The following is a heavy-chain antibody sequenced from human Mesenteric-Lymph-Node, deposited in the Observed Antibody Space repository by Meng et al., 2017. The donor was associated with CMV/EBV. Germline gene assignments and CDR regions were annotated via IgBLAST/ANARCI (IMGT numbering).Heavy chain of an antibody. D-gene: IGHD6-19*01. V-gene: IGHV3-7*01. CDR3: ARDDGIAVAGTAYYYYGMDV. CDR1: GFTFSSYW. J-gene: IGHJ6*02. CDR2: IKQDGSEK. Sequence: GGSLRLSCAASGFTFSSYWMSWVRQAPGKGLEWAANIKQDGSEKYYVDSVKGRFTISRDNAKNSLYLQMNSLRAEDTAVYYCARDDGIAVAGTAYYYYGMDVWGQGTTVTVSS.